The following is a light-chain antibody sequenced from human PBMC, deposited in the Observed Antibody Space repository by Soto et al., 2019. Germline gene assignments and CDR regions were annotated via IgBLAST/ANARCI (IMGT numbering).Light chain of an antibody. Sequence: QSVLSQPASVSGSPGQSITISCTVTSSDVGGYNYVSRYQQHPGKAPKLMIYEVSNRPLGVSNRFSGSKSGNTASLTISGLQAEDEADYYCTSYTSSSTLDVFGTGTKVTVL. CDR1: SSDVGGYNY. V-gene: IGLV2-14*01. J-gene: IGLJ1*01. CDR2: EVS. CDR3: TSYTSSSTLDV.